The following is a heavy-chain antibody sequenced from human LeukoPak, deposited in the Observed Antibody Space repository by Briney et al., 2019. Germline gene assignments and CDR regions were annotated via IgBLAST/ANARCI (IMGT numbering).Heavy chain of an antibody. CDR3: ARVVGDEEVEARRGWFDP. Sequence: GASVKVSCKASGYTFTGYYMHWVRQAPGQGLEWMGWINPNSGGTNYAQKFQGRVTMTRDTSISTAYMELSRLRSDDTAVYYCARVVGDEEVEARRGWFDPWGQGTLVTVSS. J-gene: IGHJ5*02. CDR1: GYTFTGYY. CDR2: INPNSGGT. V-gene: IGHV1-2*02. D-gene: IGHD2-15*01.